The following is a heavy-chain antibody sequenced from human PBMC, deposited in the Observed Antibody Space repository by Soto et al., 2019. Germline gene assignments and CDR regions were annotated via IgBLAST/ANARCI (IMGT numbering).Heavy chain of an antibody. V-gene: IGHV4-39*01. CDR3: ARLEGLATISYYFDF. CDR2: IYYRGNA. D-gene: IGHD3-9*01. CDR1: DDSINSDKYY. Sequence: QLQLQESGPGLVKPSETLSLTCSVSDDSINSDKYYWGWIRQPPGKGLEWIGSIYYRGNAYYNPSLQTRLTISLDKSKSQFSLKLNSVTAPDSAVYFCARLEGLATISYYFDFWGPGALVTVSS. J-gene: IGHJ4*02.